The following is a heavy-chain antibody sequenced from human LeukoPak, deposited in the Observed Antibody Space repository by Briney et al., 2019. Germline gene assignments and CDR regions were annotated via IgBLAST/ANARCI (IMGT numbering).Heavy chain of an antibody. CDR3: AKDWDYGGLADS. J-gene: IGHJ5*01. V-gene: IGHV3-30*18. CDR1: GFTLSTYW. CDR2: TSYDGSNK. Sequence: PGGSLRLSCAASGFTLSTYWMSWVRQAPGKGLEWVAVTSYDGSNKYYADSVKGRFTISRDNSKNMLYLQMNSLRAEDTAVYYCAKDWDYGGLADSWGLGTLVTVSS. D-gene: IGHD4-23*01.